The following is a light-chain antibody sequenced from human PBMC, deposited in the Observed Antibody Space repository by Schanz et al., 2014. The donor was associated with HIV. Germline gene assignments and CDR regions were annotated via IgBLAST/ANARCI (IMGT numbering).Light chain of an antibody. CDR3: AVWDDSLKGWV. Sequence: QSALTQPPSASGSPGQSVTISCTGTSSDVGGYNYVSRYQQHPGKAPKLMIYEVTKRPSGVPGRLSGSKSGTSASLAISGLQSEDEADYFCAVWDDSLKGWVFGGGTKLTVL. V-gene: IGLV2-8*01. J-gene: IGLJ3*02. CDR1: SSDVGGYNY. CDR2: EVT.